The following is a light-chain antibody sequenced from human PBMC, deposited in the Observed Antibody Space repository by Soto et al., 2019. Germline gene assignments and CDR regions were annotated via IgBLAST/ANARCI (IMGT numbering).Light chain of an antibody. J-gene: IGLJ3*02. V-gene: IGLV1-44*01. CDR2: SNK. CDR3: AAWDDSVNGWV. Sequence: QSVLTQPTSASGTPGQRVTISCSGTTSNIGINTVNWYKQLPGTAPQLLIYSNKQRPSGVPDRLSGSKSGTSASLAISGLQSEDEADYYCAAWDDSVNGWVFGGGTQLTVL. CDR1: TSNIGINT.